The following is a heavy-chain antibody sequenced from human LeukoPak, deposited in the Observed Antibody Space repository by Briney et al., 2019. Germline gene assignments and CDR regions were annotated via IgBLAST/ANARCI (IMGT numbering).Heavy chain of an antibody. CDR2: IIPIFGTA. CDR1: GGTFSSYA. V-gene: IGHV1-69*06. J-gene: IGHJ4*02. Sequence: ASVKVSCKASGGTFSSYAISWVRQAPGQGLEWMGGIIPIFGTANYAQKFQGRVTITADKSTSTAYMELRSLRSDDTAVYYCALNWNSYYFDYWGQGTLVTVSS. CDR3: ALNWNSYYFDY. D-gene: IGHD1-7*01.